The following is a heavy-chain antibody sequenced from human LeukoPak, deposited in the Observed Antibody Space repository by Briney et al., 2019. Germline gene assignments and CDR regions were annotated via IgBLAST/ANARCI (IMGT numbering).Heavy chain of an antibody. J-gene: IGHJ4*02. CDR1: GYSISSGYY. CDR2: FYQSGST. D-gene: IGHD3-22*01. Sequence: PSETLSLTCTVSGYSISSGYYWGWIRQSPETGLEWIGSFYQSGSTNYNPSLKSRVTISLDTSRNQFSLKLNSVTAADTAVYYCAKSSGYGLVDIWGQGTLVTVSS. CDR3: AKSSGYGLVDI. V-gene: IGHV4-38-2*02.